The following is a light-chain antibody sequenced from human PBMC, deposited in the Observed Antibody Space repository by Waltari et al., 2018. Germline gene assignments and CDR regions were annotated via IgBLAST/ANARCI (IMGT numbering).Light chain of an antibody. CDR3: QQYGDSLT. V-gene: IGKV3-20*01. CDR2: GAA. J-gene: IGKJ4*01. CDR1: QRVSSSY. Sequence: EIVLTQSPGTLSLSPGERATLSCRASQRVSSSYLAWYQQEPGQAPRLLIHGAASRATGIPDRFSGSGSGTDFTLTISRLEPEDFAVYYCQQYGDSLTFGGGSKVEIK.